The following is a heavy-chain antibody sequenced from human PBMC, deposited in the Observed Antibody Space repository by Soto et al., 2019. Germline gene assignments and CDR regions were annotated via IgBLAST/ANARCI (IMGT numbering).Heavy chain of an antibody. Sequence: QVQLVESGGGVVQPGKSLRLSCTASGFTFSTYGMHWVRQAPGKGLEWVALIWYDGSEKYYADSVTGRFTISRDNFKRTLNLHMNSLRDEDTAVYYCPGAANSAGPAYWGQGTLVTVSS. D-gene: IGHD6-25*01. CDR2: IWYDGSEK. CDR1: GFTFSTYG. J-gene: IGHJ4*02. V-gene: IGHV3-33*01. CDR3: PGAANSAGPAY.